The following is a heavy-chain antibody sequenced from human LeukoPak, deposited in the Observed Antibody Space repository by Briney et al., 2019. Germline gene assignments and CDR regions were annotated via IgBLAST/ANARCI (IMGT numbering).Heavy chain of an antibody. CDR1: GYTFTGYY. V-gene: IGHV1-2*02. J-gene: IGHJ4*02. CDR3: ARGSWGSGWYYFDY. CDR2: INPNSGGT. D-gene: IGHD6-19*01. Sequence: ASVKVSCKASGYTFTGYYMHWVRQAPGQGLEWMGWINPNSGGTNYAQKFQGRVTMTRDTSISTAYMELSRLRSDDTAVYYCARGSWGSGWYYFDYWGQGTLVTVSS.